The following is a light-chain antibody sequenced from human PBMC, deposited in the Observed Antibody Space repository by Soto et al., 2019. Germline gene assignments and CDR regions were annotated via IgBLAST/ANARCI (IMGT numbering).Light chain of an antibody. CDR2: EVS. J-gene: IGLJ1*01. Sequence: QSALTQPASVSGSPGQSITISCTGTSSDVGGYNFVSWHQQHPGKAPKLMIYEVSDRPSGVSNRFSGSKSGNTASLTISGLQAEDEADYYCSSYSSTTSPYVFGTGT. CDR3: SSYSSTTSPYV. CDR1: SSDVGGYNF. V-gene: IGLV2-14*01.